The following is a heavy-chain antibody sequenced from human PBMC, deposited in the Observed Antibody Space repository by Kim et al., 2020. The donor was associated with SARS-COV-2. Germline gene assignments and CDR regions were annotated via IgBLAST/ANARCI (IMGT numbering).Heavy chain of an antibody. D-gene: IGHD5-18*01. V-gene: IGHV1-69*02. Sequence: YSQKFQSRVTITTDKSTTTAYMELGRLRSEDTAVYYCAGGYSYGRDGMDVWGQGTTVTVSS. J-gene: IGHJ6*02. CDR3: AGGYSYGRDGMDV.